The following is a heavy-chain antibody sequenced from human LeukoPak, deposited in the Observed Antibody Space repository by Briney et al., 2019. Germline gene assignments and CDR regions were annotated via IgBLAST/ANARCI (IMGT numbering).Heavy chain of an antibody. CDR3: ARGLNYYDSSGYSIFDY. CDR1: GYTFTGYY. CDR2: IIPIFGTA. V-gene: IGHV1-69*13. D-gene: IGHD3-22*01. Sequence: SVKVSCKASGYTFTGYYMHWVRQAPGQGLEWMGGIIPIFGTANYAQKFQGRVTITADESTSTAYMELSSLRSEDTAVYYCARGLNYYDSSGYSIFDYWGQGTLVTVSS. J-gene: IGHJ4*02.